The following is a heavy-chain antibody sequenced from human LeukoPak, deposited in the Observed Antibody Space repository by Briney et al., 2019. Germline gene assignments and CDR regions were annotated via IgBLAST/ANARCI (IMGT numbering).Heavy chain of an antibody. D-gene: IGHD6-19*01. CDR2: ISHSGTT. CDR1: GASISDYY. V-gene: IGHV4-59*08. Sequence: SETLSLTCTVSGASISDYYWSWIRQSPGKGLEWVGYISHSGTTSYNSSLKSRVTISVDTSKNQLSLKLTSVTAADTAVYYCARWDDSAWGFGNWGPGTLVTVSS. J-gene: IGHJ4*02. CDR3: ARWDDSAWGFGN.